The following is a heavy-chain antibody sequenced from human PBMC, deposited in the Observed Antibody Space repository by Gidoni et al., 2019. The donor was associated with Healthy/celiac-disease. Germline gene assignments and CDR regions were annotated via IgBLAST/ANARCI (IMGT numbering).Heavy chain of an antibody. J-gene: IGHJ4*02. V-gene: IGHV4-39*01. Sequence: QLQLQESGPGLVKPSETLSLTCTVSGGSISSSSYYWGWIRQPPGKGLEWIGSIYYSGSTYYNPSLKSRVTISVDTSKNQFSLKLSSVTAADTAVYYCASWYYYDSSGYYGFDYWGQGTLVTVSS. CDR3: ASWYYYDSSGYYGFDY. CDR2: IYYSGST. CDR1: GGSISSSSYY. D-gene: IGHD3-22*01.